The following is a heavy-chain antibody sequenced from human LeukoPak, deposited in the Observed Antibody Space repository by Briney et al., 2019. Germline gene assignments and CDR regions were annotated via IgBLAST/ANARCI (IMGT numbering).Heavy chain of an antibody. V-gene: IGHV3-73*01. CDR2: IRSRRDNYAT. CDR1: GFSLSDSH. D-gene: IGHD2-2*01. Sequence: GGSLRLSCAASGFSLSDSHMHWVRQAPGKGLEWVGHIRSRRDNYATAYGVSVQGRFTISRDDSDNMAYLQMNSLTADDTAVYYCSRQTVSCHDFWGQGTLVTVSS. CDR3: SRQTVSCHDF. J-gene: IGHJ4*02.